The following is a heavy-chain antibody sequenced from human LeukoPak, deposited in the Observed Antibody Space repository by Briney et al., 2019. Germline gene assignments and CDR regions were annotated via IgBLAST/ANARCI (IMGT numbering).Heavy chain of an antibody. Sequence: PGGSLRLSCAASGFTFSSYWMHWVRQAPGKGLEWVSYVSSSGTTTYYADSVKGRFTISRDNANNSLYLQMNSLRGEDTALYYCARGGLYYDYWGQGTLVTVSS. CDR2: VSSSGTTT. J-gene: IGHJ4*02. V-gene: IGHV3-48*04. D-gene: IGHD3-16*01. CDR3: ARGGLYYDY. CDR1: GFTFSSYW.